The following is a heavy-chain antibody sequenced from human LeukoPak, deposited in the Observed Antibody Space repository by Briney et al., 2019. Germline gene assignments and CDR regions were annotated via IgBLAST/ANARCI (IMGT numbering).Heavy chain of an antibody. D-gene: IGHD1-26*01. CDR2: IKSKTDGGTT. V-gene: IGHV3-15*01. CDR1: GFTFNNAW. Sequence: GGSLRLSCAASGFTFNNAWMTWVRQAPGKGLEWVGRIKSKTDGGTTDYAAPVKGRFSISRDDSKNTLYLQMNSLKTEDTAVYYCCTGVVGGTTDWGQGILVTVSS. CDR3: CTGVVGGTTD. J-gene: IGHJ4*02.